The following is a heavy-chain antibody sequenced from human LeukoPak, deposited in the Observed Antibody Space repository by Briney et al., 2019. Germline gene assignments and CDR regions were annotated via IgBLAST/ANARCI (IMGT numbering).Heavy chain of an antibody. J-gene: IGHJ3*02. D-gene: IGHD6-13*01. Sequence: SVKLSCKASGGTFSSYAISWVRQAPGQGLEWIGRIIPILGIANYAQKFQGRVTITADNSTSTAYMELSSLRSEDTAVYYCARSRAAAGAPAFDIWGQGTMVTVSS. CDR3: ARSRAAAGAPAFDI. V-gene: IGHV1-69*04. CDR1: GGTFSSYA. CDR2: IIPILGIA.